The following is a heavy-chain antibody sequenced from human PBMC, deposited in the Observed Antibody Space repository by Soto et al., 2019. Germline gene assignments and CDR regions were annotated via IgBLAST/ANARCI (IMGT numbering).Heavy chain of an antibody. V-gene: IGHV4-4*07. CDR2: IDASGNT. Sequence: SETLSLTCTVSVDSITTYYWSWIRQPAGKGLEWIGRIDASGNTNYNPSLNSRVTMSIDTSKKQFSLKLTSVTAADTAIYYCARYSNNWFQTEGMEVWGQGTTVTVYS. D-gene: IGHD6-13*01. J-gene: IGHJ6*02. CDR1: VDSITTYY. CDR3: ARYSNNWFQTEGMEV.